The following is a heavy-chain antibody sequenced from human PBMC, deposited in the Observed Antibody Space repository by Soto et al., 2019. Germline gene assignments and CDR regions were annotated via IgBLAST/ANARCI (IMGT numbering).Heavy chain of an antibody. J-gene: IGHJ4*02. V-gene: IGHV4-61*01. CDR1: GGSVSSGSYY. CDR2: IYYSGST. CDR3: AREGRDYGDYLDY. Sequence: QVQLQESGPGLVKPSETLSLTCTVSGGSVSSGSYYWSWIRQPPGKGLEWIGYIYYSGSTNYNPTLKSRVTIAVDTSKNQFSLKLSSVTAADPAVYYCAREGRDYGDYLDYWGQGTLVTVSS. D-gene: IGHD4-17*01.